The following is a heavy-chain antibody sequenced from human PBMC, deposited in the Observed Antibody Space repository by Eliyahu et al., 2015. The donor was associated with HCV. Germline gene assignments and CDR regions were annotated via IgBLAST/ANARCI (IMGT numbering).Heavy chain of an antibody. J-gene: IGHJ4*02. V-gene: IGHV1-69*01. CDR1: GGTFSSYA. D-gene: IGHD1-14*01. CDR2: IIPIFGTA. CDR3: ASLGGLLLNRIPYYFDY. Sequence: QVQLVQSGAEVKKPGSSVKVSCKASGGTFSSYAISWVRQAPGQGLEWMGGIIPIFGTANYAQKFQGRVTITADESTSTAYMELSSLRSEDTAVYYCASLGGLLLNRIPYYFDYWGQGTLVTVSS.